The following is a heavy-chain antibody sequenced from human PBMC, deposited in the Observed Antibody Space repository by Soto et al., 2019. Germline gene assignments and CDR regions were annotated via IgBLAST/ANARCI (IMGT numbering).Heavy chain of an antibody. J-gene: IGHJ6*02. CDR1: GGTFSSYA. CDR3: AKRYFDRLRHGMDV. D-gene: IGHD3-9*01. Sequence: SVKVSCKASGGTFSSYAISWVRQAPGQGLEWMGGIIPIFGTANYAQKFQGRVTITADESTSTAYMELSSLRSEDTAVYYCAKRYFDRLRHGMDVWGQGTTVTVSS. V-gene: IGHV1-69*13. CDR2: IIPIFGTA.